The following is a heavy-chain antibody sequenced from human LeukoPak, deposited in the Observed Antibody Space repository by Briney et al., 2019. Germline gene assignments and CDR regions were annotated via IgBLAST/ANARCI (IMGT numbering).Heavy chain of an antibody. Sequence: GGSLRLSCAASGFPFSSFWMSWLRQAPGRGPEWVANIKQDGSEKYYVDSVKGRFTVSRDNAKNSLYLQMNSLRAEDTAVYYCARDFAYGRFDYWGQGTLVTVSS. J-gene: IGHJ4*02. V-gene: IGHV3-7*01. CDR3: ARDFAYGRFDY. D-gene: IGHD3-3*01. CDR1: GFPFSSFW. CDR2: IKQDGSEK.